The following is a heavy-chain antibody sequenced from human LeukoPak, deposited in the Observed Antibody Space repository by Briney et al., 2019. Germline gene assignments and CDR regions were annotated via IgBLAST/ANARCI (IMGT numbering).Heavy chain of an antibody. CDR3: ARDREYSSSRGWFDP. CDR1: GGSISSFY. CDR2: IYFTGSS. D-gene: IGHD6-6*01. J-gene: IGHJ5*02. V-gene: IGHV4-59*12. Sequence: SETLSLTCTVSGGSISSFYWSWLRQTPGKGLEWIGHIYFTGSSDLNPTLKSRFSISIDTSKNQFSLNLNSVTAADTAVYYCARDREYSSSRGWFDPWGQGTLVTVSS.